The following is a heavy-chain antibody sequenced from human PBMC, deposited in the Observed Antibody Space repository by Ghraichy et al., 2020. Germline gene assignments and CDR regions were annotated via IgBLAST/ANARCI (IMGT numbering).Heavy chain of an antibody. D-gene: IGHD4-11*01. CDR3: ARVISDYSNYIDY. J-gene: IGHJ4*02. CDR2: IYYSGST. CDR1: GGSISSYY. Sequence: SETLSLTCTVSGGSISSYYWSWIRQPPGKGLEWIGYIYYSGSTNYNPSLKSRVTISVDTSKNQFSLKLSSVTAADTAVYYCARVISDYSNYIDYWGQGTLVTVSS. V-gene: IGHV4-59*01.